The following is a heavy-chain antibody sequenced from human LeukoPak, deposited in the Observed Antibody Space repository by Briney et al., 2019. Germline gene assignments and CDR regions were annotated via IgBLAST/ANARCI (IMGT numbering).Heavy chain of an antibody. V-gene: IGHV3-74*01. Sequence: GGSLRLSCAASGFTFSSYWMHWVRQAPGKGLVWVSRINSDESTTNYADSVKGRFTISRDNAKNTLYLQINSLRAEDTAVYYCAKAPYYYDSSGYHFDYWGQGTLVTVSA. CDR3: AKAPYYYDSSGYHFDY. CDR1: GFTFSSYW. CDR2: INSDESTT. J-gene: IGHJ4*02. D-gene: IGHD3-22*01.